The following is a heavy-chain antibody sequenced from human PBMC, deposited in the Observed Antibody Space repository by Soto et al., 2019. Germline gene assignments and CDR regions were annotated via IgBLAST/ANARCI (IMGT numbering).Heavy chain of an antibody. Sequence: EVQLMESGGGLVQPGGSLKLSCAASGFSVSDNYMSWVRQAPGKGLEWVSIIHRGGDTYYADSVKGRFTISRDNTKNTLYLQMTSLRADDTAVYYWASNSYLLPRLAFYYFDLWGRGTLATVSS. CDR3: ASNSYLLPRLAFYYFDL. CDR2: IHRGGDT. J-gene: IGHJ4*02. CDR1: GFSVSDNY. D-gene: IGHD2-2*02. V-gene: IGHV3-66*01.